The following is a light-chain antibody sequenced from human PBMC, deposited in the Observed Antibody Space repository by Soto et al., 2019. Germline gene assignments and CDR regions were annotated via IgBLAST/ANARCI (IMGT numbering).Light chain of an antibody. V-gene: IGLV2-8*01. CDR2: EVS. J-gene: IGLJ1*01. Sequence: QPVLTPAPAASGCPGQSVTLSCTGTSSAVGCYNYFSWYQQHPGQAPKLMIYEVSKQPSGDPDRFSCSKSGNTASLTVSGLQAEGEADYSCSSYRGSNNDVFGAGTKVT. CDR3: SSYRGSNNDV. CDR1: SSAVGCYNY.